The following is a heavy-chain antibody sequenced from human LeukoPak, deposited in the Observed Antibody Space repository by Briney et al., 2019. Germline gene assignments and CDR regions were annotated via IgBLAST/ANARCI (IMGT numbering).Heavy chain of an antibody. CDR1: GFMFSSYW. J-gene: IGHJ5*02. CDR2: IKEDGSEK. V-gene: IGHV3-7*01. Sequence: GGSLRLSCAASGFMFSSYWMSWVRQAPEKGLEWVANIKEDGSEKYYVDSVKGRFTISRDNAKNSLYLQMNSLRAEDTAIYYCARDKGVVGTLAPWGQGTLVTVSS. D-gene: IGHD1-26*01. CDR3: ARDKGVVGTLAP.